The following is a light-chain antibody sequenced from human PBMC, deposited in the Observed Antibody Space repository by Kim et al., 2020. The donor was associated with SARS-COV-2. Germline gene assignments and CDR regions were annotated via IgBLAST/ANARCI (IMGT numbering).Light chain of an antibody. V-gene: IGLV3-1*01. Sequence: SYELTQPPSVSVSPGQTASITCSGDKLGDKYACWYQQKPGQSPVLVIYQDRKRPSGIPERFSGSNSGNTATLTISGTQAMDEADYYCQAWDSSTGGVFGGGTKVTV. CDR1: KLGDKY. CDR2: QDR. J-gene: IGLJ2*01. CDR3: QAWDSSTGGV.